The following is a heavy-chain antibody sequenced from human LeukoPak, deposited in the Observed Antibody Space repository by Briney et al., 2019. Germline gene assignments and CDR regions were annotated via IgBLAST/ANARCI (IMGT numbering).Heavy chain of an antibody. Sequence: PGGSLRLSCAASGFTFRSYDMNWVRQAPGKGPEWVSYISSRSSTIYYADSVKGRFTISRDNAKNSLNLQMNSLRAEDTAVYYCARGGFDYWGQGTLVTVSS. CDR1: GFTFRSYD. J-gene: IGHJ4*02. V-gene: IGHV3-48*04. CDR2: ISSRSSTI. CDR3: ARGGFDY. D-gene: IGHD3-16*01.